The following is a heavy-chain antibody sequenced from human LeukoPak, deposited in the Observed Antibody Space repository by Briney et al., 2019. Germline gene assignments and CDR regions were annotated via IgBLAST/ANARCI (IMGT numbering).Heavy chain of an antibody. CDR2: IRYDGSNK. D-gene: IGHD6-13*01. CDR3: AKDGDSSWPPGFDY. J-gene: IGHJ4*02. Sequence: GGSLRLSCAASGFTFSSYGMHWVRQAPGKGLEWVAFIRYDGSNKYYADSAKGRFTISRDNSKNTLYLQMNSLRAEDTAVYYCAKDGDSSWPPGFDYWGQGTLVTVSS. V-gene: IGHV3-30*02. CDR1: GFTFSSYG.